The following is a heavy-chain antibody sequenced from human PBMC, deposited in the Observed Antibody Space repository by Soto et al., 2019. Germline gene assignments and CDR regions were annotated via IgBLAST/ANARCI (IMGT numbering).Heavy chain of an antibody. CDR3: ARIALASGGPGC. V-gene: IGHV3-48*01. J-gene: IGHJ4*02. CDR1: GVALKQYS. Sequence: AGGSLRLSCGGSGVALKQYSINLVRQAPGKGLEWISYISSGSGTIYYADSVKGRFTVSRDNAKNSLYLQMNSLTVDDTALYYCARIALASGGPGCWGQGTRVTVSS. CDR2: ISSGSGTI. D-gene: IGHD1-1*01.